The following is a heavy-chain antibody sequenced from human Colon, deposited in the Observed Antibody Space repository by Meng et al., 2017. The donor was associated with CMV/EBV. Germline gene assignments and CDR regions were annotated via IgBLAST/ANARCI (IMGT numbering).Heavy chain of an antibody. V-gene: IGHV3-53*01. D-gene: IGHD2-2*01. CDR1: GDSIRDYY. CDR2: IYDTGRT. CDR3: ARDSRYQGWFDR. Sequence: ETLSLTCTVSGDSIRDYYWSWIRQSPGKGLEWVSVIYDTGRTYYADSVKGRFTVSRDESKNTLYLEMNSLRAEDTALYYCARDSRYQGWFDRWGQGTLVTVSS. J-gene: IGHJ5*02.